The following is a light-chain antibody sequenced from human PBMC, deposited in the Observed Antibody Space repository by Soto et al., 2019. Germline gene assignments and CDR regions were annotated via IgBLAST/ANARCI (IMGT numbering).Light chain of an antibody. V-gene: IGKV1-39*01. CDR1: QSISSY. Sequence: DIQMTQSPSSLSASVGDRVTITCRASQSISSYLNWYQQKPGKAPKLLIYAASSLQSGVPSRFSGSVSGTDFTLTISSLQPEDFATYYCQQSYSTPRTFGQETKVDI. J-gene: IGKJ1*01. CDR3: QQSYSTPRT. CDR2: AAS.